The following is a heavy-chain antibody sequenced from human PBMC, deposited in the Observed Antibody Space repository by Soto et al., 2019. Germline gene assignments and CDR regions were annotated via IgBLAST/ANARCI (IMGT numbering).Heavy chain of an antibody. Sequence: SXPTLGKPRATLTLTCTVSGLSRTNGRLGVSWIRQPPGKALEWLAHIFSNDDKSYSTSLKSRLTISKDISRSQVVLTMTNMDPVDSATYYCALIKDCSRTDCYLASFDPWGQGTPVTVSS. V-gene: IGHV2-26*01. CDR3: ALIKDCSRTDCYLASFDP. CDR1: GLSRTNGRLG. CDR2: IFSNDDK. D-gene: IGHD2-2*01. J-gene: IGHJ5*02.